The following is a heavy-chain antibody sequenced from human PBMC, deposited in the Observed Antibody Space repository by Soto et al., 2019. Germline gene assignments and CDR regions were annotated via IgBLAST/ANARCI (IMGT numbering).Heavy chain of an antibody. Sequence: QVQLQESGPGLVKPSETLSLTCTVSGGSISSYYWSWIRQPPGKGLEWIGYIYYSGSTNYHPSLTSRVTISGDTSKNQFSLKLSSVTAADTAVYYCARGRGGWFINQLLNAFDIWGQGTMVTVSS. D-gene: IGHD2-2*01. CDR3: ARGRGGWFINQLLNAFDI. J-gene: IGHJ3*02. CDR2: IYYSGST. CDR1: GGSISSYY. V-gene: IGHV4-59*01.